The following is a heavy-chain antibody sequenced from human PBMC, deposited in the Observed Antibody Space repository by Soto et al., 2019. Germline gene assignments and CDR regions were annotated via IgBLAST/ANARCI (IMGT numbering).Heavy chain of an antibody. CDR3: TVHRVGSTRYNHYYMDL. CDR2: IKSKTDGGTT. V-gene: IGHV3-15*01. Sequence: GGSLRLSCAASGFTFSNAWMSWVRQAPGKGLEWVGRIKSKTDGGTTDYAAPVKGRFTISRDDSKNTLYLQMNSLKTEDTAVYYCTVHRVGSTRYNHYYMDLWGKGTTVTVSS. D-gene: IGHD2-2*01. J-gene: IGHJ6*03. CDR1: GFTFSNAW.